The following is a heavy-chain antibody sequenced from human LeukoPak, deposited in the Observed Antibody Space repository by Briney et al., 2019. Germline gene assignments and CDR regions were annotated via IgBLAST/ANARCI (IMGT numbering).Heavy chain of an antibody. Sequence: GGSLRLSCAASGFTFSSYWMHWVRQAPGKGLVWVSRINSAGSSTSYADSVKGRFTISRDNSRSTLYLQMNSPRAEDTAVYFCATGVSNLGFWGQGTLVTVSS. CDR1: GFTFSSYW. D-gene: IGHD3-3*01. CDR3: ATGVSNLGF. CDR2: INSAGSST. V-gene: IGHV3-74*01. J-gene: IGHJ4*02.